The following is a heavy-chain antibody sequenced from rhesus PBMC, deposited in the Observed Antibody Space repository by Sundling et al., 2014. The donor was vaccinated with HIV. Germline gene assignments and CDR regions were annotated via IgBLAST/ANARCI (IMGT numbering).Heavy chain of an antibody. D-gene: IGHD3-22*01. J-gene: IGHJ4*01. CDR2: IVPLVGAT. Sequence: QVQLVQSGAEVKKPGASVKVSCKASGFSFGSYSFSWVRQAPGQGLEWMGGIVPLVGATNYAQKFQDRVSITADTSTNTVYLGLSSLRSEDTAVYYCAARTGVITSFDYWGQGVLLTVSS. CDR3: AARTGVITSFDY. V-gene: IGHV1-198*02. CDR1: GFSFGSYS.